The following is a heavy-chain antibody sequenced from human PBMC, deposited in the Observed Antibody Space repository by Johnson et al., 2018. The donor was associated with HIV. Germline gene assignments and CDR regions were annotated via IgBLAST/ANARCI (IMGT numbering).Heavy chain of an antibody. V-gene: IGHV3-64*01. CDR2: ISSNGGSR. CDR1: GFTFSIYS. CDR3: ARGNGDYSDAFDI. Sequence: VQLVESGGGVVQPGGSLRLSCAASGFTFSIYSIHWVRQAPGKGLECVSAISSNGGSRFYSNSVKGRFTIARDNYKNPLYLQMGSLRAEDMAVYDCARGNGDYSDAFDIWGQGTMVTVSS. J-gene: IGHJ3*02. D-gene: IGHD4-17*01.